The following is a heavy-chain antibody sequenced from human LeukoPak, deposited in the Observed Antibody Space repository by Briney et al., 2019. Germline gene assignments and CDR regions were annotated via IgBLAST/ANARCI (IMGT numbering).Heavy chain of an antibody. D-gene: IGHD2-15*01. CDR2: IYYSGST. CDR3: ARGGCSGGSCYSDYFDY. CDR1: GGSISSYY. V-gene: IGHV4-59*01. J-gene: IGHJ4*02. Sequence: PSETLSLTRTVSGGSISSYYWSWIRQPPGKGLEWIGYIYYSGSTNYNPSLKSRVTISVDTSKNQFSLKLSSVTAADTAVYYCARGGCSGGSCYSDYFDYWGQGTLVTVSS.